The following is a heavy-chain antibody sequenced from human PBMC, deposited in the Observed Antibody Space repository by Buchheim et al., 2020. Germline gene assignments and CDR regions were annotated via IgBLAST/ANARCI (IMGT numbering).Heavy chain of an antibody. CDR3: ARVRLVPAANYYAMDV. Sequence: EVQLVESGGGLVQPGGSLRISCAASGFTFSGFSMNWVRQAPGKGLEWVSYTSSSSSTIYYADSVKGRFAISRDNAKSLLFLQMNSLRAEDTAVYYCARVRLVPAANYYAMDVWGQGTT. CDR2: TSSSSSTI. J-gene: IGHJ6*02. CDR1: GFTFSGFS. D-gene: IGHD2-2*01. V-gene: IGHV3-48*01.